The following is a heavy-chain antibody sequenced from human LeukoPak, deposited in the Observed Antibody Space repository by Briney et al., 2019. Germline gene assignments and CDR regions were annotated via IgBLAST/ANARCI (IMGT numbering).Heavy chain of an antibody. J-gene: IGHJ6*03. Sequence: ASVKVSCKASGYTFTGYYMHWVRQAPGQGLEWMGWINPNSGGTNYAQKFQGRVTMTRDTSISTAYMEPSRLRSDDTAIYYCARDNSCSSSSCGNSYMDVWGKGTTVTVSS. D-gene: IGHD2-2*01. V-gene: IGHV1-2*02. CDR1: GYTFTGYY. CDR3: ARDNSCSSSSCGNSYMDV. CDR2: INPNSGGT.